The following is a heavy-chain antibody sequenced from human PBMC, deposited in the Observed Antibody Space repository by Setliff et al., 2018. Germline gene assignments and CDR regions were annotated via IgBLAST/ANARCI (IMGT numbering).Heavy chain of an antibody. CDR3: LMIVLR. Sequence: SETLSLTCTVSGGSISSSTYYWGWIRQPPGKGLEWIGSIYYTGSTHYNPSLKGRFTVSRDNAKNTLYLQMNSLRAEDTAVYYCLMIVLRWGQGTMVTVSS. V-gene: IGHV4-39*01. CDR1: GGSISSSTYY. J-gene: IGHJ3*01. CDR2: IYYTGST. D-gene: IGHD2-8*01.